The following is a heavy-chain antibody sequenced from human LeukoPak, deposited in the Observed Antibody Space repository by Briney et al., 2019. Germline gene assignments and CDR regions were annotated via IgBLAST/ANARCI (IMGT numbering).Heavy chain of an antibody. CDR3: AKGPEKGYYYDSSGYFPGDY. D-gene: IGHD3-22*01. CDR2: ISGSGGST. Sequence: GGSLRLSCAASGFTFSSYAMSWVRQAPGKGLEWVPAISGSGGSTYYADSVKGRFTISGDNSKNTLYLQMNSLRAEDTAVYYCAKGPEKGYYYDSSGYFPGDYWGQGTLVTVSS. CDR1: GFTFSSYA. V-gene: IGHV3-23*01. J-gene: IGHJ4*02.